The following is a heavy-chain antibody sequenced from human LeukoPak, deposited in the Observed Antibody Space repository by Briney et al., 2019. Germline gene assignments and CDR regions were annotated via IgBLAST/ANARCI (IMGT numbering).Heavy chain of an antibody. D-gene: IGHD3-16*01. CDR2: ITYDGSNK. V-gene: IGHV3-30*18. Sequence: AGGSLRLSCAASGFTFSSYWMSWVRQAPGKGLEWVAVITYDGSNKYYADSVKGRFTISRDNSKNTLYLQMNSLRAEDTAVYYCAKPRGLRHGAFDIWGQGTMVTVSS. CDR3: AKPRGLRHGAFDI. J-gene: IGHJ3*02. CDR1: GFTFSSYW.